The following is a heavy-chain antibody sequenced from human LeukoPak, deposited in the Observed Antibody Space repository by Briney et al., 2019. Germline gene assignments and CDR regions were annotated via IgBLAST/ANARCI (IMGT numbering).Heavy chain of an antibody. CDR3: ARVVTIFRMDV. CDR1: GGSISSYY. D-gene: IGHD3-3*01. CDR2: IYYSGST. Sequence: SETLSLTCTVSGGSISSYYWSWIRQPPGKGLEWIGYIYYSGSTNYNPSLKSRVTISVDTSKNQFSLKLSSVTAADTAVYYCARVVTIFRMDVWGQGTTVTVSS. V-gene: IGHV4-59*01. J-gene: IGHJ6*02.